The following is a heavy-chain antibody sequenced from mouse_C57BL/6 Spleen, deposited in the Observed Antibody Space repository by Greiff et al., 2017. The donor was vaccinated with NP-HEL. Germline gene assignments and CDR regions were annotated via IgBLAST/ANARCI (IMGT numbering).Heavy chain of an antibody. D-gene: IGHD2-4*01. V-gene: IGHV1-66*01. Sequence: QVQLQQSGPELVKPGASVKISCKASGYSFTSYYIHWVKQRPGQGLEWIGWIYPGSGNTKYNEKFKGKATLTADTSSSTAYMQLSSLTSEDSAVYYCARLGDYDPAYWGQGTLVTVSA. CDR1: GYSFTSYY. CDR3: ARLGDYDPAY. CDR2: IYPGSGNT. J-gene: IGHJ3*01.